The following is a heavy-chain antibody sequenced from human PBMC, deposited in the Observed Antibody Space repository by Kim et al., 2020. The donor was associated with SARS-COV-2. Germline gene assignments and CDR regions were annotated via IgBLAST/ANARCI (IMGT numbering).Heavy chain of an antibody. V-gene: IGHV4-34*01. J-gene: IGHJ6*02. D-gene: IGHD5-12*01. CDR2: INHSGST. Sequence: SETLSLTCAVYGGSFSGYYWSWIRQPPGKGLEWIGEINHSGSTNYNPSLKSRVTISVDTSKNQFSLKLSSVTAADTAVYYCARGQSGYSGYDWSRFYYYGMDVWGQGTTVTVSS. CDR1: GGSFSGYY. CDR3: ARGQSGYSGYDWSRFYYYGMDV.